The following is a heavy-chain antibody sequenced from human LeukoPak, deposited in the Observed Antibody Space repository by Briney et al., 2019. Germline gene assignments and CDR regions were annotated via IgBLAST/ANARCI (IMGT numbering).Heavy chain of an antibody. V-gene: IGHV3-23*01. CDR1: SGFA. Sequence: QSEGSLRLSCAAFSGFAMSWVRQAPGRGLEWVSAINGRGDDTYYPDSVKGRFTISRDNSNNTLYLQMNSLRAEDTAVYYCAKGHRSSSSFFDSWGQGILVTVSS. J-gene: IGHJ4*02. CDR3: AKGHRSSSSFFDS. CDR2: INGRGDDT. D-gene: IGHD6-19*01.